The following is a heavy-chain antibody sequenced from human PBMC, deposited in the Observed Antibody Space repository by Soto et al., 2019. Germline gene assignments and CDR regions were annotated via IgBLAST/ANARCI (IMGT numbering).Heavy chain of an antibody. CDR3: ARDTVVVVGDNYGMEV. J-gene: IGHJ6*04. CDR2: VSAYNGNK. V-gene: IGHV1-18*04. D-gene: IGHD2-15*01. CDR1: GYTVTSYG. Sequence: ASVKVACKASGYTVTSYGIGWVRQAPGQGLEWMGWVSAYNGNKNYAQKLKGRLKMTPDTYKRTAYMELRRLRYDETAVYYCARDTVVVVGDNYGMEVWGK.